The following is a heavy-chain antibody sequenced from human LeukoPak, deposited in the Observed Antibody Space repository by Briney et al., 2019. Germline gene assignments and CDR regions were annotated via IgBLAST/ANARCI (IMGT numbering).Heavy chain of an antibody. J-gene: IGHJ6*02. CDR2: ISYDGSNK. CDR3: AKDDYGDYARYYYYYGMDV. V-gene: IGHV3-30*18. D-gene: IGHD4-17*01. Sequence: GRSLRLSCAASGFTFSSYGMHWVRQAPGKGLEWVAVISYDGSNKYYADSVKGRFTISRDNSKNTLYLQMNSLRAEDTAVYYCAKDDYGDYARYYYYYGMDVWGQGTTVTVSS. CDR1: GFTFSSYG.